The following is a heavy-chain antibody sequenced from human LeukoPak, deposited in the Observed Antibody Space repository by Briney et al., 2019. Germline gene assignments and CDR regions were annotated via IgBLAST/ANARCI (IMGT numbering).Heavy chain of an antibody. V-gene: IGHV4-59*01. J-gene: IGHJ4*02. Sequence: SETLSLTCTVSGGSISNCWSWIRQPPGKGLEWIGYIYYSGTTNYNPSLKSRATISVDTSKNQFSLKLSSVTAADTAVYYCARGVYIAAAQYGYWGQGTLVTVSS. CDR3: ARGVYIAAAQYGY. CDR1: GGSISNC. CDR2: IYYSGTT. D-gene: IGHD6-13*01.